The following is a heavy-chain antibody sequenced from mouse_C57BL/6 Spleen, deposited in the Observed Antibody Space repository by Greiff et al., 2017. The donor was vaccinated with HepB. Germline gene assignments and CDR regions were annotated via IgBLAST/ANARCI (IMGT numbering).Heavy chain of an antibody. J-gene: IGHJ3*01. CDR1: GYTFTSYW. D-gene: IGHD3-2*02. CDR3: ARPDSSGPWFAY. Sequence: QVQLKQPGAELVRPGSSVKLSCKASGYTFTSYWMDWVKQRPGQGLEWIGNIYPSDSETHYNQKFKDKATLTVDKSSSTAYMQLSSLTSEDSAVYYCARPDSSGPWFAYWGQGTLVTVSA. V-gene: IGHV1-61*01. CDR2: IYPSDSET.